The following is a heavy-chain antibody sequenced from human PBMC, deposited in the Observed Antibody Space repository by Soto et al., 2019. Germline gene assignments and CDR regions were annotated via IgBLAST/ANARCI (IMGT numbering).Heavy chain of an antibody. CDR2: ISSSSSTI. Sequence: EVQLVESGGGLVQPGGSLRLSCAASRFTFSNYSMNWVRQAPGKGLEWVSYISSSSSTIYYADSVKGRFTISRDNAKNSLYLQMNSLSNEDTAVYYCVTSRFGELWVPFDSWGQGTLVTVSS. V-gene: IGHV3-48*02. J-gene: IGHJ4*02. D-gene: IGHD3-10*01. CDR1: RFTFSNYS. CDR3: VTSRFGELWVPFDS.